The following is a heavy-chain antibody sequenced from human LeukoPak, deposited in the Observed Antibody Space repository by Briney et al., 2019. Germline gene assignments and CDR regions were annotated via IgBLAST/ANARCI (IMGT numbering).Heavy chain of an antibody. CDR1: GFTFSTYW. CDR3: ARIEDRGAAFDS. CDR2: SNIDGRTT. Sequence: GGSLRLSCAASGFTFSTYWMHWVRQAPREGLVWVSRSNIDGRTTSYADSVKGRFTISRDNAKNMLYLQMNSLRAEDTAVYYCARIEDRGAAFDSWGQGTLVTVSS. D-gene: IGHD3-22*01. J-gene: IGHJ4*02. V-gene: IGHV3-74*01.